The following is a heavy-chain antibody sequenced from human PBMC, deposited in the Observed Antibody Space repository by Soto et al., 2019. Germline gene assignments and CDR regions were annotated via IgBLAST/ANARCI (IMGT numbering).Heavy chain of an antibody. V-gene: IGHV4-39*01. CDR1: GGSISSSSYY. CDR3: ARRGAYGGYYFDY. D-gene: IGHD2-15*01. CDR2: IYYSGTT. J-gene: IGHJ4*02. Sequence: SETLSLTCTVSGGSISSSSYYWGWIRQPPGKGLEWIGSIYYSGTTYYNPSLKSRVTITVNTSKNPFSLKLSSVTAADTAVYYCARRGAYGGYYFDYWGQGTLVTVSS.